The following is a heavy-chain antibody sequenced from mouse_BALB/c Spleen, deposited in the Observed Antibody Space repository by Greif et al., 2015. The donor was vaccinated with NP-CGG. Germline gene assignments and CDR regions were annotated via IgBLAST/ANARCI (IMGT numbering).Heavy chain of an antibody. D-gene: IGHD1-1*01. CDR3: ARDYYGSSYWYFDV. Sequence: EVQVVESEGGLVQPGGSRKLSCAASGFTFSDYGMAWVRQAPGKGPEWVAFISNLAYSXYYADTVTGRFTISRENAKNTLYLEMSSLRSEDTAMYYCARDYYGSSYWYFDVWGAGTTVTVSS. V-gene: IGHV5-15*02. J-gene: IGHJ1*01. CDR1: GFTFSDYG. CDR2: ISNLAYSX.